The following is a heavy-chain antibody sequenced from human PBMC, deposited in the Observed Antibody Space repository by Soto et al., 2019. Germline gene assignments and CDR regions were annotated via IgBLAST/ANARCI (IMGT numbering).Heavy chain of an antibody. CDR3: ARNPSIAEGRVDP. J-gene: IGHJ5*02. Sequence: SETLPLTYAVSGGSISSSNWWSWVRQPPGKGLEWIGEIYHSGSTNYNPSLKSRVTISVDKSKNQFSLKLSSVTAADTAVYYCARNPSIAEGRVDPWGQGTLVTVS. CDR2: IYHSGST. D-gene: IGHD6-6*01. V-gene: IGHV4-4*02. CDR1: GGSISSSNW.